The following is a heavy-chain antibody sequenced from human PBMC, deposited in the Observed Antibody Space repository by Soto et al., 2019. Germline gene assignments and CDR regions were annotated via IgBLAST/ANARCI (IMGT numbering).Heavy chain of an antibody. D-gene: IGHD3-3*02. J-gene: IGHJ3*02. Sequence: QVQLVESGGGVVQPGRSLRLSCAASGFTFSSYGMHWVRQAPGKGLEWVAVISYDGSNKYYADSVKGRFTISRDNSKNTLYLQMTSLRAEDTGVYYCAKDRPYLALSVGDAFDIWGQGTMVTVSS. CDR2: ISYDGSNK. V-gene: IGHV3-30*18. CDR3: AKDRPYLALSVGDAFDI. CDR1: GFTFSSYG.